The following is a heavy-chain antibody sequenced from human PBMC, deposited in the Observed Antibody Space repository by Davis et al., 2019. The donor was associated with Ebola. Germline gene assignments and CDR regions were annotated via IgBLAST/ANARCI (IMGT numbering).Heavy chain of an antibody. CDR3: AGPWYSVTYYDAYDI. V-gene: IGHV4-39*01. Sequence: MPSETLSLTCTVSGAPTSSRSYYWGGSRQPPGKGLEWVGSFSYGDNTHYYNPSLRSRVTISVDTSRNQFSLKLCSATTADTAVYYCAGPWYSVTYYDAYDIWGQGTMVAVSS. CDR1: GAPTSSRSYY. D-gene: IGHD1-26*01. J-gene: IGHJ3*02. CDR2: FSYGDNTH.